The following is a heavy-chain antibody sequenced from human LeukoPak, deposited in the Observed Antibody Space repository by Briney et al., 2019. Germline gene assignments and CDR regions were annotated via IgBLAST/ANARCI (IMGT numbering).Heavy chain of an antibody. Sequence: SETLSLTCTVSGGSISSYYWSWIRQPPGKGLEWIGYIYYSGSTNYNPSLKSRVTISVDTSKNQFSLKLSSVTAADTAVYYCARTVQYYYGSGSIGNTYYFDYWGQGTLVTVSS. CDR3: ARTVQYYYGSGSIGNTYYFDY. J-gene: IGHJ4*02. CDR2: IYYSGST. D-gene: IGHD3-10*01. V-gene: IGHV4-59*08. CDR1: GGSISSYY.